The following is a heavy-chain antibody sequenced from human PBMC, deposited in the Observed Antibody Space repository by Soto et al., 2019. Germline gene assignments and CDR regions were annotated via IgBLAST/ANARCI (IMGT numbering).Heavy chain of an antibody. D-gene: IGHD3-10*01. J-gene: IGHJ6*02. CDR1: GGSFTTYS. Sequence: SVKVSCKASGGSFTTYSISWVRQAPGQGLEWMGGIIPISGTPNYAQKFQGRVTITADKYTTTAYMELNSLRFEDTAVYYCARGVGRTVRGVNLYYYYAMDAWGQGTTVTV. V-gene: IGHV1-69*06. CDR2: IIPISGTP. CDR3: ARGVGRTVRGVNLYYYYAMDA.